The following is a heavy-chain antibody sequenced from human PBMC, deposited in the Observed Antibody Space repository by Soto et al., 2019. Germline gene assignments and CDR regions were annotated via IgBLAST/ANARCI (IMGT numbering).Heavy chain of an antibody. V-gene: IGHV1-3*01. D-gene: IGHD6-19*01. CDR3: ARGEVAVADTP. CDR1: GYPFTSYA. Sequence: XSVKVSCKASGYPFTSYAMYWVRQAPGQRLEWMGWINAGNGNTKYSQKFQGRVTITRDTSASTAYMELSSLRSEDTAVYYCARGEVAVADTPWGQGTLVTVSS. J-gene: IGHJ5*02. CDR2: INAGNGNT.